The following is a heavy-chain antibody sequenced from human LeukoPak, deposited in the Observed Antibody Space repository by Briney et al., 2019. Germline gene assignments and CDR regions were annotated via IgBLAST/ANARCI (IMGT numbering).Heavy chain of an antibody. D-gene: IGHD3-16*02. CDR3: ARARYDYVWGSYRYYFDY. CDR2: IYYSGST. V-gene: IGHV4-30-4*01. J-gene: IGHJ4*02. CDR1: GGSISSGDYY. Sequence: SETLSLTCTVSGGSISSGDYYWSWIRQPPGKGLEWIGYIYYSGSTYYNPSLKSRFTISVDTSKNQFSLKLSSVTAADTAVYYCARARYDYVWGSYRYYFDYWGQGTLVTVSS.